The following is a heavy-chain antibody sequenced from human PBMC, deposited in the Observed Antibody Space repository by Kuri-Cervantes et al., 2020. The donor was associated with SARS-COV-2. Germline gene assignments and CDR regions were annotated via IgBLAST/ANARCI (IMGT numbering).Heavy chain of an antibody. J-gene: IGHJ4*02. V-gene: IGHV3-30*18. CDR3: AKDQGMGPKGTVDY. CDR2: ISYDGSNK. CDR1: GFTFSSYG. D-gene: IGHD4-11*01. Sequence: GGYPNIYRAAPGFTFSSYGMHWVRQAPGKGLEWVAVISYDGSNKYYADSVKGRFTISRDNSKNTLYLQMNSLRAEDTAVYYCAKDQGMGPKGTVDYWGQGTLVTVSS.